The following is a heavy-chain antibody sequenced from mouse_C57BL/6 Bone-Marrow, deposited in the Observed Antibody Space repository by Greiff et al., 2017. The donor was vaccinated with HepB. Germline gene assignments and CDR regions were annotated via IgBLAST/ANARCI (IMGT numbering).Heavy chain of an antibody. CDR3: ARYTGTRGFDY. Sequence: EVMLVESGGGLVQPGGSLSLSCAASGFTFTDYYMSWVRQPPGKALEWLGCIRNKANGYTTEYSASVKGRFTISRDNSQSILYLQMNALGAEDSATYYCARYTGTRGFDYWGQGTTLTVSS. D-gene: IGHD4-1*01. J-gene: IGHJ2*01. V-gene: IGHV7-3*01. CDR1: GFTFTDYY. CDR2: IRNKANGYTT.